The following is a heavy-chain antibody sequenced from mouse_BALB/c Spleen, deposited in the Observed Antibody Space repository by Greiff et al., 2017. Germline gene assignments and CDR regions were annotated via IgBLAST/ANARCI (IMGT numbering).Heavy chain of an antibody. CDR1: GYTFTDYN. CDR2: INPNNGGT. J-gene: IGHJ4*01. V-gene: IGHV1-18*01. CDR3: ARRRGLLFYYYAMDY. Sequence: EVQLQQSGPELVKPGASVKIPCKASGYTFTDYNMDWVKQSHGKSLEWIGDINPNNGGTIYNQKFKGKATLTVDKSSSTAYMELRSLTSEDTAVYYCARRRGLLFYYYAMDYWGQGTSVTVSS. D-gene: IGHD2-12*01.